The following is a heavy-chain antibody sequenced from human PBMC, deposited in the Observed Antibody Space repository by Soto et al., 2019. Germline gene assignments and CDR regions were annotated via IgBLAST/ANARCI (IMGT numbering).Heavy chain of an antibody. J-gene: IGHJ2*01. D-gene: IGHD1-26*01. V-gene: IGHV1-69*12. CDR1: GGTFSSYA. CDR2: IIPIFGTA. Sequence: QVQLVQSGAEVKKPGSSVKVSCKASGGTFSSYAISWVRQAPGQGLEWMGGIIPIFGTANYAQNFEGRLTITADEYTSTAYMELSSLRSEDTAGYYCARNKPLSGIYWYFDLWGRGTLVTVSS. CDR3: ARNKPLSGIYWYFDL.